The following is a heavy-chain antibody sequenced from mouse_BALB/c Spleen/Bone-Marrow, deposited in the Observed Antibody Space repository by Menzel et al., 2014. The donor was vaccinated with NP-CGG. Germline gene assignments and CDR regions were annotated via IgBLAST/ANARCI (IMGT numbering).Heavy chain of an antibody. Sequence: VQLKESGPGLEKPGASVKISCKASGYSFTGYNMNWVKQSNGKSLEWIGNIDPSYGGTTYNQKFKGKATLTVDKSSSTAYMQLKSLTSEDSAVYYCARGHDGYRTWFAYWGQGTLVTVSA. J-gene: IGHJ3*01. CDR3: ARGHDGYRTWFAY. V-gene: IGHV1-39*01. CDR1: GYSFTGYN. CDR2: IDPSYGGT. D-gene: IGHD2-3*01.